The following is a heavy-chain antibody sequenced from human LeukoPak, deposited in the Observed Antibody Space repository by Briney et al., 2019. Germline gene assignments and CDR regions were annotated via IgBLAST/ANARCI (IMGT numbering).Heavy chain of an antibody. CDR3: ARGYCSTTSCPSFDY. CDR2: INPSGGST. V-gene: IGHV1-46*01. CDR1: GYTFTSYY. D-gene: IGHD2-2*01. Sequence: ASVKVSCKASGYTFTSYYMHWVRQAPGQGLEWMGIINPSGGSTSYAQKFQGRVTMTRDTSTSTVYMELSSLRSEDTAVYYCARGYCSTTSCPSFDYWGQGTLVTVAS. J-gene: IGHJ4*02.